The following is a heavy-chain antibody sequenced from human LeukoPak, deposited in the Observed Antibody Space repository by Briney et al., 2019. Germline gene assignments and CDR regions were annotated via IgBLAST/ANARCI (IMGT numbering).Heavy chain of an antibody. CDR1: GGTFSSYA. D-gene: IGHD1-26*01. Sequence: SVKVSCKASGGTFSSYAISWVRQAPGQGLEWMGGIIPIFGTANYAQKFQGRVTITTDESTSTAYMELSSLRSEDTAVYYCASSGSYGVWYFDYWGQGTLVTLSS. V-gene: IGHV1-69*05. CDR3: ASSGSYGVWYFDY. CDR2: IIPIFGTA. J-gene: IGHJ4*02.